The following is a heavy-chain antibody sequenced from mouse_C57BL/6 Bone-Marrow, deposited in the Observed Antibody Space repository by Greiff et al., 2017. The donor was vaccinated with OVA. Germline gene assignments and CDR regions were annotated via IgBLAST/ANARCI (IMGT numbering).Heavy chain of an antibody. CDR3: ARGGQCRLRFSYDFDD. CDR1: GYTFTDYN. Sequence: EVQLQQSGPELVKPGASVKIPCKASGYTFTDYNMDWVKQSHGKSLEWIGDINPNNGGTIYNQKFKGKATLTVDKSSSTAYMELRSLTSEDTAVYSCARGGQCRLRFSYDFDDWGQGTTLTVAS. D-gene: IGHD3-2*02. J-gene: IGHJ2*01. CDR2: INPNNGGT. V-gene: IGHV1-18*01.